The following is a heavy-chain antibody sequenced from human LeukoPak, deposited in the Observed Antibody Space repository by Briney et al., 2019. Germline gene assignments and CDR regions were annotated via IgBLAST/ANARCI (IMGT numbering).Heavy chain of an antibody. CDR2: ISDIGSI. D-gene: IGHD2-8*02. V-gene: IGHV4-59*08. CDR3: AGHHPRNTVDF. Sequence: PSETLSLTCIVSGGSISSYYWSWIRQPPGKGLEWIAYISDIGSINYNPSLKSRVTISLDTSKNQFSLKLSSVTAADTAVYYCAGHHPRNTVDFWGQGTLVTVSP. J-gene: IGHJ4*02. CDR1: GGSISSYY.